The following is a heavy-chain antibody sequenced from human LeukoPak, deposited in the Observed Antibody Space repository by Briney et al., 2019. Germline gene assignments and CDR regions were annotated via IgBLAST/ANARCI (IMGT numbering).Heavy chain of an antibody. D-gene: IGHD3-22*01. Sequence: SETLSLTCAVYGGSFSGYYWSWIRQPPGKGLEWIGEINHSGSTNYNPSLKSRVNISVDTSKNQFSLKLSSVTAADTAVYYCARRANYYYDSSGYPHIDYWGQGTLVTVSS. J-gene: IGHJ4*02. CDR1: GGSFSGYY. V-gene: IGHV4-34*01. CDR3: ARRANYYYDSSGYPHIDY. CDR2: INHSGST.